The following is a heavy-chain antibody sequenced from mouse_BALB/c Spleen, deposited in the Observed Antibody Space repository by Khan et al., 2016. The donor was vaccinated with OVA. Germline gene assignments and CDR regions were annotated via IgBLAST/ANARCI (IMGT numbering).Heavy chain of an antibody. CDR1: GYSITSNYA. Sequence: EVQLQESGPGLVKPSQSLSLTCTVNGYSITSNYAWNWIRQFPGNKLEWMGYISYSGSTNYNPYLNSRLPITRDTSKNQFFLLLHSVTTEDSATYYCARGNYYGYAFDSWGQGTSGTVSS. V-gene: IGHV3-2*02. J-gene: IGHJ4*01. D-gene: IGHD1-1*01. CDR2: ISYSGST. CDR3: ARGNYYGYAFDS.